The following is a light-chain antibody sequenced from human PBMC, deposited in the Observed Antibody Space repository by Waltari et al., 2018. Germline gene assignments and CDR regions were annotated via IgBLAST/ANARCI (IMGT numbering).Light chain of an antibody. Sequence: EIVMTQSPATLSVSPGDTATLSCRASQSISVNLAWDQQKPGQPPRLLIYGASSRATDIPVRFSGSGSGTEFTLTISSLQSEDVAVYYCQQYDNWPFMYTFGQGTKLEIK. V-gene: IGKV3-15*01. CDR1: QSISVN. CDR3: QQYDNWPFMYT. CDR2: GAS. J-gene: IGKJ2*01.